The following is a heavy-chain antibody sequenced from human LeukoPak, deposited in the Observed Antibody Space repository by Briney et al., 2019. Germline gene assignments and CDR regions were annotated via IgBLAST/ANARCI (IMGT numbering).Heavy chain of an antibody. Sequence: ASVKVSCKASGYAFTSYGISRVRQAPGQGLEWMGWISAYNGNTNYAQKLQGRVTMTTDTSTSTAYMELRSLRSDDTAVYYCASDSSRWPPLYYYGMDVWGQGTTVTVSS. CDR2: ISAYNGNT. D-gene: IGHD4-23*01. V-gene: IGHV1-18*01. J-gene: IGHJ6*02. CDR3: ASDSSRWPPLYYYGMDV. CDR1: GYAFTSYG.